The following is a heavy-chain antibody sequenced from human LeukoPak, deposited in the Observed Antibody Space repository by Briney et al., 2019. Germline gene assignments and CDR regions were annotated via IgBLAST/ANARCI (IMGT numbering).Heavy chain of an antibody. D-gene: IGHD3-22*01. CDR2: IYYSGST. J-gene: IGHJ3*02. CDR3: ARWYYDDSSGYRIWRWADAFDI. V-gene: IGHV4-39*01. Sequence: SETLSLTCTVSGGSISSSSYYWGWIRQPPGKGLEWIGSIYYSGSTYYNPSLKSRVTISVDTSKNQFSLKLSSVTAADTAVYYCARWYYDDSSGYRIWRWADAFDIWGQGTMVTVSS. CDR1: GGSISSSSYY.